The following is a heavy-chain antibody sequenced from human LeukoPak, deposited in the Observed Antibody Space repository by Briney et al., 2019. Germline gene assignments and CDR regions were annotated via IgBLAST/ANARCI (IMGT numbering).Heavy chain of an antibody. CDR1: GFTFISAW. CDR3: TTDPVGIYDSDY. CDR2: IKSKARGGTT. Sequence: GGSLRLSCAASGFTFISAWMTWVRQAPGKGLEWVGRIKSKARGGTTDYATPVKGRFTISRDDSKNTLYLQMGALKAEDTAVYFCTTDPVGIYDSDYWGQGTLVTVSS. D-gene: IGHD3-10*01. V-gene: IGHV3-15*01. J-gene: IGHJ4*02.